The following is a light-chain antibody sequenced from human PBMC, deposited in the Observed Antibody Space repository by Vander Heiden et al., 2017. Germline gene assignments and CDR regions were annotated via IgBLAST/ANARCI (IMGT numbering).Light chain of an antibody. V-gene: IGLV1-47*02. J-gene: IGLJ2*01. Sequence: QSVLTQPPSASGTPGQRVTISCSGSRSNIGRNSVYWYQQLPGTAPKLLIYSNNQRPSGVPDRFSGSKSGTSASLAISGLRSEDEADYYCAAWDDSLSGVVFGGGTKLTVL. CDR2: SNN. CDR1: RSNIGRNS. CDR3: AAWDDSLSGVV.